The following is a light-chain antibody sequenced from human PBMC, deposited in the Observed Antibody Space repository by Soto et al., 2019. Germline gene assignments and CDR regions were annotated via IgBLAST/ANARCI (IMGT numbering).Light chain of an antibody. CDR1: QTVSTF. V-gene: IGKV1-5*01. CDR2: XXX. J-gene: IGKJ1*01. Sequence: DIQVTQSPPTLSASVGDRVTITCRASQTVSTFIAWYQXKPGKXXXXXXXXXXXXXXXXXXGXXGIGSGTVFTLIISGLQPDDSATYYCQQYNSYSEAFGQGTKVDIK. CDR3: QQYNSYSEA.